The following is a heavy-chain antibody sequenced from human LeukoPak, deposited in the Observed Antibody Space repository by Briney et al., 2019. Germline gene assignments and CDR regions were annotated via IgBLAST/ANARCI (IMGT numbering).Heavy chain of an antibody. J-gene: IGHJ3*02. Sequence: GGSLRLSCAASGFTFSSHAMSWVRQAPGKGLQWVSVISGSGGSTYYADSVKGRFNISRDNSKNTVYMQMNSLRAEDTAVYYCAKPIGGAFDIWGQGTMVTVSS. CDR2: ISGSGGST. V-gene: IGHV3-23*01. CDR3: AKPIGGAFDI. CDR1: GFTFSSHA.